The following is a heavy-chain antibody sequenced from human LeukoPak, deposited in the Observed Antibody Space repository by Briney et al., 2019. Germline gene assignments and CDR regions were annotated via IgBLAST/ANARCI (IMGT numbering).Heavy chain of an antibody. J-gene: IGHJ4*02. V-gene: IGHV4-34*01. CDR1: GGSFSGYY. D-gene: IGHD3-10*01. CDR2: INHSGST. CDR3: ARTGYYYGSGSPLLGY. Sequence: SETLSLTCAVYGGSFSGYYWSWIRQPPGKGLEWIGEINHSGSTNYNPSLKSRVTISVDTSKNQFSLKLSSVTAADTAVYYCARTGYYYGSGSPLLGYWGQGTLVTVSS.